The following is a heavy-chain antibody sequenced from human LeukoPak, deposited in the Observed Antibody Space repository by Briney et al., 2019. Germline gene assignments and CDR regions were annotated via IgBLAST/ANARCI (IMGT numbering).Heavy chain of an antibody. CDR3: AYRIRRITMVRGVQEGLDY. CDR2: IRYDGSNK. V-gene: IGHV3-30*02. J-gene: IGHJ4*02. D-gene: IGHD3-10*01. Sequence: PGGSLRLSCAASGFTFSSHWMHWVRQAPGKGLEWVAFIRYDGSNKYYADSVKGRFTISRDNSKNTLYLQMNSLRAEDTAVYYCAYRIRRITMVRGVQEGLDYWGQGTLVTVSS. CDR1: GFTFSSHW.